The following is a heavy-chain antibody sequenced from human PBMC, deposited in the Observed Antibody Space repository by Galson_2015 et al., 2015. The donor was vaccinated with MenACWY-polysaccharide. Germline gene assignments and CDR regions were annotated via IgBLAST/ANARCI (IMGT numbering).Heavy chain of an antibody. Sequence: SLRLSCAASGFTFSSYSMNWVRQAPGKGLEWVSYISSSSSTIYYADSVKGRFTISRDNAKNSLYLQMNSLRDEDTAVYYCARAGYYGSGSYFYYYYYYMDVWGKGTTVTVSS. V-gene: IGHV3-48*02. CDR2: ISSSSSTI. D-gene: IGHD3-10*01. J-gene: IGHJ6*03. CDR1: GFTFSSYS. CDR3: ARAGYYGSGSYFYYYYYYMDV.